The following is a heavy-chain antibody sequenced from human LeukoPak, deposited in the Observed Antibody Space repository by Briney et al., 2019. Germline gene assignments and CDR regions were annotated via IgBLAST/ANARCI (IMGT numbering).Heavy chain of an antibody. CDR3: GRVGAWVGGNDAFDV. J-gene: IGHJ3*01. Sequence: GGSLRLSCAASGFIFSDNSMDWLRQAPGKGLEWVGRVRKKSNNYGTYYAASVRGRYTISRDDSENSLHLQMNSLQTEDTAVYYCGRVGAWVGGNDAFDVWGQGTMVTVSS. V-gene: IGHV3-72*01. D-gene: IGHD3-10*01. CDR1: GFIFSDNS. CDR2: VRKKSNNYGT.